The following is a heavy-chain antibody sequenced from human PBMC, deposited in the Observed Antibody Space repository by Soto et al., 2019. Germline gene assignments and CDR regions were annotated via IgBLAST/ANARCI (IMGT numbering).Heavy chain of an antibody. V-gene: IGHV4-39*01. D-gene: IGHD6-19*01. Sequence: QLQLQESGPGLVKPSETLSLTCTVSGGSISSSSYYWGWIRQPPGKGLEWIGSIYYSGSTYYNPSLQSRVTIAVDTSKNQFSLKLSSVTAADTAVYYCARHGPPSIAVWGGDWFDPWGQGTLVTVSS. CDR2: IYYSGST. CDR1: GGSISSSSYY. J-gene: IGHJ5*02. CDR3: ARHGPPSIAVWGGDWFDP.